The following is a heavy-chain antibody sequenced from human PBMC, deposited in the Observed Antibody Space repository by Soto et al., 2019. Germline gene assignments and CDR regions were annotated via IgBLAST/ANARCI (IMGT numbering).Heavy chain of an antibody. V-gene: IGHV1-18*01. CDR1: GYTFPNYG. CDR3: ASHVGIHYYFDY. D-gene: IGHD7-27*01. J-gene: IGHJ4*02. CDR2: ISAYSGNT. Sequence: ASVKVSCKASGYTFPNYGISWVRQAPGQGLEWMGWISAYSGNTNYAQKFRGRLTMTTDTTTSTAYMEVRSLRSDDTAVYYCASHVGIHYYFDYWGQGTLVTV.